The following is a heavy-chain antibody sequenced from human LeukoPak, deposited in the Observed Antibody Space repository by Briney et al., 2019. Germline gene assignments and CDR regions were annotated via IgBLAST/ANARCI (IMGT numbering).Heavy chain of an antibody. CDR3: ARDRTRGYSYGYDGDY. CDR1: GGSISSYY. D-gene: IGHD5-18*01. CDR2: INHSGST. J-gene: IGHJ4*02. Sequence: SETLSLTCTVSGGSISSYYWSWIRQPPGKGLEWIGYINHSGSTNYNPSLKSRVTISVDTSKNQFSLKLSSVTAADTAVYYCARDRTRGYSYGYDGDYWGQGTLVTVSS. V-gene: IGHV4-59*12.